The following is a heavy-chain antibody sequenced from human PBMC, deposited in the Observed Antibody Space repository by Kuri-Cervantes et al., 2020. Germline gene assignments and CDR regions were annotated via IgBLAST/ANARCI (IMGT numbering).Heavy chain of an antibody. Sequence: GGSLRLSCAASGFTFDDYGMSWVRQAPGKGLEWVSYISSSSSTIYYADSVKGRFTISRDNAKNSLYLQMNSLRVEDTAGYYCASDYGYYFDYWGQGTLVTVSS. V-gene: IGHV3-48*01. CDR2: ISSSSSTI. D-gene: IGHD4-17*01. J-gene: IGHJ4*02. CDR3: ASDYGYYFDY. CDR1: GFTFDDYG.